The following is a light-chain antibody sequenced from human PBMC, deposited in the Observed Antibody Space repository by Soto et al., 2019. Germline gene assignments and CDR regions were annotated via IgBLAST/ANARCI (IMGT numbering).Light chain of an antibody. CDR3: AAWDGSLNGYV. CDR2: TND. CDR1: SSNIGSKT. Sequence: QSVLTQPPSASGTPGQRVTISCSGSSSNIGSKTVNWYQQVPGTAPKLLIYTNDQRPSGVPDRFSGSKSGTSASLAISGLQSEDEADYYCAAWDGSLNGYVFGTGTKVTVL. V-gene: IGLV1-44*01. J-gene: IGLJ1*01.